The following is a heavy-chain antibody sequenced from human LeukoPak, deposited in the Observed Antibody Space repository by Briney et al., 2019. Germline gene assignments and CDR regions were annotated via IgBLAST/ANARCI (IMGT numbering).Heavy chain of an antibody. D-gene: IGHD6-13*01. CDR1: GGPISSYY. CDR3: ARVGSRAYSSSWYVDWFDP. J-gene: IGHJ5*02. CDR2: IYYSGST. Sequence: SETLSLTCTVSGGPISSYYWSWIRQPPGKGLEWIGYIYYSGSTNYNPSLKSRVTISVDTSKNQFSLKLSSVTAADTAVYYCARVGSRAYSSSWYVDWFDPWGQGTLVTVSS. V-gene: IGHV4-59*01.